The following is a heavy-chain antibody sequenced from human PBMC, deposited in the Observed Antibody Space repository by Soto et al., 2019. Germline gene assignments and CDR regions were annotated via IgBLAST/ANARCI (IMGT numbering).Heavy chain of an antibody. CDR2: IIPILGIA. Sequence: SVKVSCKASGGTFSSYTISWVRQAPGQGLEWMGRIIPILGIANYAQKFQGRVTITADKSTSTTYMELSSLRSEDTAVYYCARKVAARPDDAFDIWGQGTMVTVSS. CDR3: ARKVAARPDDAFDI. V-gene: IGHV1-69*02. J-gene: IGHJ3*02. CDR1: GGTFSSYT. D-gene: IGHD2-15*01.